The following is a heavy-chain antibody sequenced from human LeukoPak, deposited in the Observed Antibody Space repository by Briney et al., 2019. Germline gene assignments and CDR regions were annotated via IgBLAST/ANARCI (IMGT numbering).Heavy chain of an antibody. J-gene: IGHJ5*02. CDR1: GGSISSSSYY. Sequence: TSETLSLTCTVSGGSISSSSYYWGWIRQPPGKGLEWIGSIYYSGSTYYNPSLKSRVTISVDTSKNQFSLKLSSVTAADTAVYYCARDMVEYPYNWFDPWGQGTLVTISS. CDR3: ARDMVEYPYNWFDP. D-gene: IGHD4/OR15-4a*01. CDR2: IYYSGST. V-gene: IGHV4-39*07.